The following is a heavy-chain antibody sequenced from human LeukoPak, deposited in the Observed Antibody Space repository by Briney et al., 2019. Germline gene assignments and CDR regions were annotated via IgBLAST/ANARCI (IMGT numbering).Heavy chain of an antibody. D-gene: IGHD3-10*01. V-gene: IGHV4-30-2*01. Sequence: SQTLSLTCAVYGGSISSGGYSWSWIRQPPGKGLEWIGYIYHSGSTYYNPSLKSRVTISVDRSKNQFSLKLSSVTAADTAVYYCARGTMVRGVIRWFDPWGQGTLVTVSS. CDR1: GGSISSGGYS. J-gene: IGHJ5*02. CDR2: IYHSGST. CDR3: ARGTMVRGVIRWFDP.